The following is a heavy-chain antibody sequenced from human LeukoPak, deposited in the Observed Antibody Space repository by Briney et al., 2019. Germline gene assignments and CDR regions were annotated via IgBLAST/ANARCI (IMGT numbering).Heavy chain of an antibody. Sequence: PGGSLRLSCTASGFTVSRNYMLWVRQAPGKGLEWVSLIFSNGDTHYADSVKGRFTISRDTSKNTVSLQMNSLRVEDTAMYYCTRDQMNYWGPGALVTVSS. D-gene: IGHD5-24*01. CDR3: TRDQMNY. V-gene: IGHV3-53*01. CDR2: IFSNGDT. J-gene: IGHJ4*02. CDR1: GFTVSRNY.